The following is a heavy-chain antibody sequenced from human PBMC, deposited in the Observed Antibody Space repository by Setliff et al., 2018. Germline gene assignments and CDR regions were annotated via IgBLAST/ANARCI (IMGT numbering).Heavy chain of an antibody. CDR2: RHDNGER. CDR1: PGSISRHY. D-gene: IGHD6-6*01. J-gene: IGHJ5*02. CDR3: ARGRNVAARLLDT. Sequence: SETLSLTCTVSPGSISRHYWSWFRQAPGKGLEWIGYRHDNGERDYNPSLGSRVTISVDTSKNQFSLTMSSVTAADAAVYYCARGRNVAARLLDTWGQGSRVTVSS. V-gene: IGHV4-59*11.